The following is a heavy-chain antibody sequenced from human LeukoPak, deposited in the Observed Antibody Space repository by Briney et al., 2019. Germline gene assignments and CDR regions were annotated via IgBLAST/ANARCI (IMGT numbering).Heavy chain of an antibody. D-gene: IGHD4-23*01. CDR1: GGSFSGYY. J-gene: IGHJ4*02. CDR3: ARDDYGGKSAFDY. Sequence: SETLSLTCAVYGGSFSGYYWSWIRQPPGKGLEWIGEINHSGSTNYNPSLKSRVTISVDTSKNQFSLKLSSVTAADTAVYYCARDDYGGKSAFDYWGQGTLVTVSS. CDR2: INHSGST. V-gene: IGHV4-34*01.